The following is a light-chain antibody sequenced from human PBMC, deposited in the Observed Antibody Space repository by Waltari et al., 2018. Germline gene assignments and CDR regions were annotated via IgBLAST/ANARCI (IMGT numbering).Light chain of an antibody. CDR2: LNSDGSH. CDR3: QTWGTGSWV. V-gene: IGLV4-69*01. Sequence: QLVLTQSPSASASLGASVNLTCTLSGGHSSHPIPWHQQQPEKGPRYLMKLNSDGSHSKGDGIPDRFSGSSSGAERYLTISSLQSEDEADYYCQTWGTGSWVFGGGTKLTVL. CDR1: GGHSSHP. J-gene: IGLJ3*02.